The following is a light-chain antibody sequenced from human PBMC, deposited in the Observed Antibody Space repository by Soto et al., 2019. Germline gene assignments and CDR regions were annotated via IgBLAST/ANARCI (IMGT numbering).Light chain of an antibody. CDR2: GAS. Sequence: IVLTQSPGTLSLSPGDRATLSCRASQSVGSSLVRYQQKPGQAPRLLIYGASNRATGIADRFSASGSGTDFTLTLSRLEPGDFAVYYCQQYGSSPLTFGGGTKVEIK. CDR1: QSVGSS. CDR3: QQYGSSPLT. V-gene: IGKV3-20*01. J-gene: IGKJ4*01.